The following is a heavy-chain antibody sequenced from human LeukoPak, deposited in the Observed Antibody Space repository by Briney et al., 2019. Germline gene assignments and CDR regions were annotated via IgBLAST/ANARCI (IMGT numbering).Heavy chain of an antibody. Sequence: GGSLRLSCAASGFTFSNAWMSWVRQAPGKGLEWVGRIKSKADGGTTDYAAPVKGRFTISRDDSKNTLHLQMSSLKTEDTAVYYCTKGWGLPNWFDPWGQGTLVTVSS. CDR2: IKSKADGGTT. D-gene: IGHD4-11*01. J-gene: IGHJ5*02. V-gene: IGHV3-15*01. CDR3: TKGWGLPNWFDP. CDR1: GFTFSNAW.